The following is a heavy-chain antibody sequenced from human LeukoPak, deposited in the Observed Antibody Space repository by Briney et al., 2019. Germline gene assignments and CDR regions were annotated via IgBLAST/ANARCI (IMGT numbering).Heavy chain of an antibody. V-gene: IGHV3-23*01. D-gene: IGHD1-7*01. CDR1: GFTFDNYA. CDR2: VSSSGGNT. CDR3: AKGDWNYGDFDY. Sequence: GGSLRLSCAASGFTFDNYAMDWVRQAPGKGLEWVSGVSSSGGNTYYADSVKGRFTISRDNSKNTQYLQMNSLRAEDAAVYYCAKGDWNYGDFDYWGQGTVVTVSS. J-gene: IGHJ4*02.